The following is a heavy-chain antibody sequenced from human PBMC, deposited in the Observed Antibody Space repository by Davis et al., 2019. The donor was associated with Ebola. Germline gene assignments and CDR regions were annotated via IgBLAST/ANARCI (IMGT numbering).Heavy chain of an antibody. CDR3: AREKDYYYNGLDV. Sequence: PSEILSLTCTVSGGAMSSSYWTWIRQPAGKGLEWIGRIYTSGTTNYKPSLKSRVTMSVDTSKNQFSLKLSSVTAADTAVYFCAREKDYYYNGLDVWGQGTTVTVSS. V-gene: IGHV4-4*07. CDR2: IYTSGTT. CDR1: GGAMSSSY. J-gene: IGHJ6*02.